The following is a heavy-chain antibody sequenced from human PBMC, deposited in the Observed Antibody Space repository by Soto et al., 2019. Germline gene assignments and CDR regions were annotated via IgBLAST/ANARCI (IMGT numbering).Heavy chain of an antibody. V-gene: IGHV1-18*01. D-gene: IGHD4-17*01. CDR3: AREDYGGNSXXY. Sequence: QVQLVQSGAEVKKPGASVKVSCKASGYTFTSYGISWVRQAPGQGLEWMGWISAYNGNTNYAQKLQGRVTMTTDTSTSTAYMELRSLRSXXXXXYYCAREDYGGNSXXYWGQGTLVTXSS. CDR2: ISAYNGNT. CDR1: GYTFTSYG. J-gene: IGHJ4*02.